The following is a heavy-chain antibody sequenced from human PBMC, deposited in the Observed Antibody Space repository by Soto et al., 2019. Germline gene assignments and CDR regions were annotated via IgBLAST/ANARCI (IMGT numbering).Heavy chain of an antibody. CDR3: ARDLAPDSSSLYNWFDP. CDR2: IWYDGSNK. J-gene: IGHJ5*02. V-gene: IGHV3-33*01. D-gene: IGHD6-13*01. Sequence: PGGSLRLSCAASGFTFSSYGMHWVRQAPGKGLEWVAVIWYDGSNKYYADSVKGRFTISRDNSKNTLYLQMNSLRAEDTAVYYYARDLAPDSSSLYNWFDPSGQGTLVTVSS. CDR1: GFTFSSYG.